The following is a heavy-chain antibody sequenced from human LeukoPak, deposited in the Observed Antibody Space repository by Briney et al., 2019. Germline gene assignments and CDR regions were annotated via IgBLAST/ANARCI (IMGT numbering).Heavy chain of an antibody. CDR2: IYYTGST. CDR1: GASISSYY. D-gene: IGHD6-19*01. CDR3: SRGSVARFDN. J-gene: IGHJ4*02. V-gene: IGHV4-59*07. Sequence: SDTLSLTCSVSGASISSYYWSWIRQPPGKTLEWIGYIYYTGSTNYNPSLKSRVTISADTSKSQFYLNVTSVTAADTAVYYCSRGSVARFDNCGQGILVTVSS.